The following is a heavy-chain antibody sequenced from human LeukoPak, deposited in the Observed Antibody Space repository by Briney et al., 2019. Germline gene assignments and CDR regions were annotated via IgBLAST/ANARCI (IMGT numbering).Heavy chain of an antibody. V-gene: IGHV1-2*02. Sequence: ASVKVSCKASGYTFTGYYMHWVRQAPGQGLEWMGWINPNSGGTNYAQKFQGRVTTTRDTSISTAYMELSRLRSDDTAVYYCARQYSGSYYRFDYWGQGILVTVSS. J-gene: IGHJ4*02. CDR2: INPNSGGT. CDR1: GYTFTGYY. CDR3: ARQYSGSYYRFDY. D-gene: IGHD1-26*01.